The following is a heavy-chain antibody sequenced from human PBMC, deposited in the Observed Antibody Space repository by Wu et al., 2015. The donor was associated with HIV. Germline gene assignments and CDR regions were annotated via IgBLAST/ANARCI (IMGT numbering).Heavy chain of an antibody. CDR3: VRDMYSGATPDF. J-gene: IGHJ4*02. Sequence: QVSLLQSGADVKTPGASVRVSCKTSGYTFIDYHVLWMRQAPGQRLEFIGYVNPRSGETDYVRKFRGRVTMTRDTSITTVYMDLSRLTSDDTATYFCVRDMYSGATPDFWGQGTLVTVSS. D-gene: IGHD3/OR15-3a*01. CDR1: GYTFIDYH. V-gene: IGHV1-2*02. CDR2: VNPRSGET.